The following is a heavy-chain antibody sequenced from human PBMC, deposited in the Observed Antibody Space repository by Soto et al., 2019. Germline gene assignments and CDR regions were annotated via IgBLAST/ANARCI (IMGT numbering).Heavy chain of an antibody. CDR2: IIPIFGTA. J-gene: IGHJ6*02. V-gene: IGHV1-69*01. CDR1: GGTFSSYA. CDR3: ARTQIWFGDSRDYYGMDV. D-gene: IGHD3-10*01. Sequence: QVQLVQSGAEVKKPGSSVKVSCKASGGTFSSYAISWVRQAPGQGLEWMGGIIPIFGTANYAQKFQGRVTTTADESTSTAYMELSSLRSEDTAVYYCARTQIWFGDSRDYYGMDVWGQGTTVTVSS.